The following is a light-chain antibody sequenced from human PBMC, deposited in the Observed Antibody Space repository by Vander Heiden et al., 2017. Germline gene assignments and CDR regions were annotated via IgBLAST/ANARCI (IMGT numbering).Light chain of an antibody. CDR2: AAS. CDR1: QSISNY. V-gene: IGKV1-39*01. CDR3: QQIDSTPQLT. J-gene: IGKJ4*01. Sequence: DIQMTQSPSSLSASVGDRVTIPCRASQSISNYLNWYQQNPGKAPKLLIYAASSLQTGVPSRFSGSGYGTDFTLTIRSLQPEDFATYYCQQIDSTPQLTFGGGTKEEIK.